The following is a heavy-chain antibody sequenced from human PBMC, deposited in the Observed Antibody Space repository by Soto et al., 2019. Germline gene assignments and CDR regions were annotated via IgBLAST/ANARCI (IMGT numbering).Heavy chain of an antibody. Sequence: QVQLVESGGGVVQPGRSLRLSCAASGFTFSSYGMHWVRQAPGKGLEWVAVISYDGSNKYYADSVKGRFTISRDNSKNTLYLQMNSLRAEDTAVYYCAKDERVPPGYYYGMDVWGQGTTVTVSS. CDR1: GFTFSSYG. J-gene: IGHJ6*02. CDR3: AKDERVPPGYYYGMDV. D-gene: IGHD3-10*01. CDR2: ISYDGSNK. V-gene: IGHV3-30*18.